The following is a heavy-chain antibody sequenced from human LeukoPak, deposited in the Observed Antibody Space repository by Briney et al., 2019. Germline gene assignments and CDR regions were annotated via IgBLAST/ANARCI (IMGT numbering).Heavy chain of an antibody. D-gene: IGHD3-22*01. V-gene: IGHV3-23*01. J-gene: IGHJ6*03. CDR3: ARDRLLGYYYYMDV. CDR1: GFTFSSYA. Sequence: TGGSLRLSCAASGFTFSSYAMSWVRQAPGKGLEWVSAISGSGGSTYYADSVKGRFTISRDNSKNTLYLRMNSLRAEDTAVYYCARDRLLGYYYYMDVWGKGTTVTVSS. CDR2: ISGSGGST.